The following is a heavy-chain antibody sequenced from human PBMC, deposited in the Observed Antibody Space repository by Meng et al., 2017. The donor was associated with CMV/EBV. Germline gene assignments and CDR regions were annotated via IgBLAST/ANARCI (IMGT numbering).Heavy chain of an antibody. J-gene: IGHJ4*02. CDR1: GGSFSGYY. Sequence: QVQLQQWGAGLLKPSETLSLTCAVYGGSFSGYYWSWIRQPPGKGLEWIGEINHSGGTNYNPSLKSRVTISVDTSKNQFSLKLSSVTAADTAVYYCARGGGGEWELLHYFDYWGQGTLVTVSS. CDR2: INHSGGT. V-gene: IGHV4-34*01. D-gene: IGHD1-26*01. CDR3: ARGGGGEWELLHYFDY.